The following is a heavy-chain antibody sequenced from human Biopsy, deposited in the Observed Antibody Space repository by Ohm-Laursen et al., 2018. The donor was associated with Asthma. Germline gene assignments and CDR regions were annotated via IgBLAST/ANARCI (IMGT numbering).Heavy chain of an antibody. Sequence: SLRLSCAASGFTVSSDYMSWVRQAPGKGLEWVSVIYSSGSTYYADSVKGRFTISRDNSKNTLYLQMNSLRAEDTAVYYCAGGVVGDSPLCNYWGQGTLVTVSS. J-gene: IGHJ4*02. CDR2: IYSSGST. CDR3: AGGVVGDSPLCNY. CDR1: GFTVSSDY. V-gene: IGHV3-53*01. D-gene: IGHD2-21*02.